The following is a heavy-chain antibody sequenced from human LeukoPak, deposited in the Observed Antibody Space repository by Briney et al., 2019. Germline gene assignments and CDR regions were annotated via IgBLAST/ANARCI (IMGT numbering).Heavy chain of an antibody. CDR1: GFTFSSYS. CDR2: ISSSSSYI. D-gene: IGHD2-21*01. V-gene: IGHV3-21*01. J-gene: IGHJ6*04. CDR3: ARIYCGTIWSDGRQFVDV. Sequence: GGSLRLSCAASGFTFSSYSMNWVRQAPGKGLEWVSSISSSSSYIYYADSVKGRFTISRDNAKNSLYLQMNSLRAEDTGVYYCARIYCGTIWSDGRQFVDVWGKGTTVTVSS.